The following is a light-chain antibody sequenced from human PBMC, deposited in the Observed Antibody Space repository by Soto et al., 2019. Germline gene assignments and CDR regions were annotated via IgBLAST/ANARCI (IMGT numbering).Light chain of an antibody. V-gene: IGLV2-14*01. J-gene: IGLJ3*02. Sequence: QSALTQPASVSGSPGQSITISCTGTSSDVDGYNYVSWYQQHPGKAPKLMIYEVSNRPSGVSNRFSGSKSGNTASLTISGLQAEDEADYYCSSFTSSHTGVFGGGTKLTVL. CDR3: SSFTSSHTGV. CDR1: SSDVDGYNY. CDR2: EVS.